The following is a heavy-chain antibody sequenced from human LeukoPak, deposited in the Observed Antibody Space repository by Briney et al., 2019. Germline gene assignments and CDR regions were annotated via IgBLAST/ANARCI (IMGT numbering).Heavy chain of an antibody. CDR1: GGSISSGIYY. Sequence: SQTLSLTCTVSGGSISSGIYYWSWIPQPPGKGLEWIRHIYTSGSTNSNPSLRRRVTISIDTSKNQFSLKLSSVTAADTAVYYCARSPGRDDFFFDYWGQGTLVTVSS. V-gene: IGHV4-61*09. CDR3: ARSPGRDDFFFDY. J-gene: IGHJ4*02. CDR2: IYTSGST. D-gene: IGHD5-24*01.